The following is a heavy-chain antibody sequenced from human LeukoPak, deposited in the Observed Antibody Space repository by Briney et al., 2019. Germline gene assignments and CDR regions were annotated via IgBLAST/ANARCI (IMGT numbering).Heavy chain of an antibody. V-gene: IGHV1-18*01. D-gene: IGHD2-2*01. J-gene: IGHJ5*02. CDR2: ISAYNGNT. CDR3: ARLKYCSSTSCYGAIEWFDP. Sequence: ASVKVSCKASGYTFTSYGISWVRQAPGQGLEWMGWISAYNGNTNYAQKLQGRVTMTTDTSTSTAYMELRSLRSDDTAVYYCARLKYCSSTSCYGAIEWFDPWGQGTLVNVSS. CDR1: GYTFTSYG.